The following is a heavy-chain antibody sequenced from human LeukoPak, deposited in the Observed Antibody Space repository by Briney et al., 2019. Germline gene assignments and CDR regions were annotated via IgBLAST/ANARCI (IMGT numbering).Heavy chain of an antibody. Sequence: GGSLRLSCAASGFTFSDYAMSWVRQAPGKGLEWVSVISGSASHTYYAASVKGRFTISRDNSKNTLYLQISSLRAEDTAVYSCAKGGHCSSTDCHDGRMDVWGKGTTVTVSS. CDR3: AKGGHCSSTDCHDGRMDV. CDR2: ISGSASHT. V-gene: IGHV3-23*01. D-gene: IGHD2-2*01. J-gene: IGHJ6*04. CDR1: GFTFSDYA.